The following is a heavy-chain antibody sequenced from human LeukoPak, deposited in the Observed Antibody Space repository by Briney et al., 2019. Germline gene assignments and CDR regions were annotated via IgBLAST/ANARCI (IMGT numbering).Heavy chain of an antibody. CDR3: AKGRGTTVTSAANY. V-gene: IGHV3-23*01. CDR1: GFTFSTTG. J-gene: IGHJ4*02. Sequence: GGSLRLSCAASGFTFSTTGMTWVRQAPGKGLEWVSTISGTNDNTYYADSVKDRFTISRDNSKNTLSLQMNSLRAEDTAVYYCAKGRGTTVTSAANYWGQGTLVTVSS. CDR2: ISGTNDNT. D-gene: IGHD4-17*01.